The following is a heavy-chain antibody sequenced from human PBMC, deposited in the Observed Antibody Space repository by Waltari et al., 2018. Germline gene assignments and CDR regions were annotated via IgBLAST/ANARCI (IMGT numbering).Heavy chain of an antibody. CDR1: GGTFSSYA. CDR2: IIPIFGTA. J-gene: IGHJ3*02. D-gene: IGHD5-12*01. V-gene: IGHV1-69*05. CDR3: ASERWLHPEI. Sequence: QVQLVQSGAEVKKPGSSVKVSCKASGGTFSSYAISWVRQAPGQGLEWVGGIIPIFGTANYAQKVQGRVTMTRDTSISTAYMELSRLRSDDTAVYYCASERWLHPEIWGQGTMVTVSS.